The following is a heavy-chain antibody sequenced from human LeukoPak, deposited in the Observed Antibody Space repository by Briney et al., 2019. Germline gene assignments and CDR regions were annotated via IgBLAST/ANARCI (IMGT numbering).Heavy chain of an antibody. V-gene: IGHV4-59*12. CDR3: ARRGGSTYYYYYYMDV. J-gene: IGHJ6*03. CDR2: IYYTGST. Sequence: SETLSLTCTVSGGSISTYYWSWIRQPPGKGLEWIGHIYYTGSTNYNPSLKSRVTISVDTSKNQFSLKLSSVTAADTAVYYCARRGGSTYYYYYYMDVWGKGTTATISS. D-gene: IGHD1-26*01. CDR1: GGSISTYY.